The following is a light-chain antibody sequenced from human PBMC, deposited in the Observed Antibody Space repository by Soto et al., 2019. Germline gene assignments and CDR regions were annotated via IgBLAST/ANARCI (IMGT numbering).Light chain of an antibody. V-gene: IGKV3-20*01. Sequence: EIVLTQSPGTLSLSPGDRATLSCRASQSVTSNYLAWYLQKPGQAPRLLIYGASTRATGIPDRFSGSGSGTDFTLTISRLEPEDSAVYYCQQYGSSPTWTFGQGTKVDIK. CDR1: QSVTSNY. CDR2: GAS. J-gene: IGKJ1*01. CDR3: QQYGSSPTWT.